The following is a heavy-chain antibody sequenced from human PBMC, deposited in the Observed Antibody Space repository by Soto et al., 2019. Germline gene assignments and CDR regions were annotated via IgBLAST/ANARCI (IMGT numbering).Heavy chain of an antibody. CDR3: ARGIFGSGTANDY. CDR1: GFTFSGSW. V-gene: IGHV3-74*01. D-gene: IGHD3-10*01. J-gene: IGHJ4*02. CDR2: INGDWSGT. Sequence: EVQLVESGGGLVQPGGSLRLSCAASGFTFSGSWMHWVRQAPGKGLVWVSRINGDWSGTSYADFVKGRCTISRDNAKNTLFLQMNGLRAEDTAVYYCARGIFGSGTANDYWGQGTLVTVSS.